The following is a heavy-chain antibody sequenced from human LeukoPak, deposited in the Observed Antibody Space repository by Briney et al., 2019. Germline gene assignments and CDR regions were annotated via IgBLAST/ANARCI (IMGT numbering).Heavy chain of an antibody. CDR1: GYSFTSYW. J-gene: IGHJ3*02. D-gene: IGHD2-2*01. CDR3: ARPLVPAAHDAFDI. Sequence: GEPLKISCKGSGYSFTSYWIGWVRQMPGKGLEGMGIIYPGDSDTRYSPSFQGQVTISADKSISTAYLQWSSLKASDTAMYYCARPLVPAAHDAFDIWGQGTMVTVSS. CDR2: IYPGDSDT. V-gene: IGHV5-51*01.